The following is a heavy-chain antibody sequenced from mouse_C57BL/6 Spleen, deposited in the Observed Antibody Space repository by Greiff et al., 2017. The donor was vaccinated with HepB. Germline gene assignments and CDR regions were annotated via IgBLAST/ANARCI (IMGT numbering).Heavy chain of an antibody. V-gene: IGHV2-2*01. CDR3: ARSLDIYYYSMDY. CDR2: IWSGGST. CDR1: GFSLTSYG. J-gene: IGHJ4*01. Sequence: VQGVESGPGLVQPSQSLSITCTVSGFSLTSYGVHWVRQSPGKGLEWLGVIWSGGSTDYNAAFISRLSISKDNSKSQVFFKMNSLQADDTAIYYCARSLDIYYYSMDYWGQGTSVTVSS.